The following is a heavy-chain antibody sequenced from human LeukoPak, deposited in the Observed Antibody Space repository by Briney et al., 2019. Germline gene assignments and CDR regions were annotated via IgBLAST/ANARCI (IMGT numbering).Heavy chain of an antibody. CDR3: ARDGALRFLEWSNYYYYGMDV. V-gene: IGHV4-59*01. D-gene: IGHD3-3*01. J-gene: IGHJ6*02. CDR1: GGSFSGYY. Sequence: PSETLSLTCAVYGGSFSGYYWSWIRQPPGKGLEWIGYIYYSGSTNYNPSLKSRATISVDTSKNQFSLKLSSVTAADTAVYYCARDGALRFLEWSNYYYYGMDVWGQGTTVTVSS. CDR2: IYYSGST.